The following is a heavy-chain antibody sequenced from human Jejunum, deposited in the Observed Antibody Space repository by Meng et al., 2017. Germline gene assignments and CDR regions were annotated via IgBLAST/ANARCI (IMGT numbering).Heavy chain of an antibody. CDR1: GFSVSHNY. D-gene: IGHD3-3*01. CDR3: AGVNVDDQESGRFLEWFDP. J-gene: IGHJ5*02. CDR2: IYSDGGT. V-gene: IGHV3-53*01. Sequence: GESLKIFCAASGFSVSHNYMSWVRQAPGKELEWVSVIYSDGGTNYVDSVKGRFTVYRDNTHNTVFLHMNSLKDEDTAVYYCAGVNVDDQESGRFLEWFDPWGQGTLVTVSS.